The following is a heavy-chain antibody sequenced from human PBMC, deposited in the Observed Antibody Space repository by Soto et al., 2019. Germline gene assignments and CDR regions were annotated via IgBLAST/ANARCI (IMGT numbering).Heavy chain of an antibody. CDR1: GGSISSYY. CDR2: IFYSGST. Sequence: SETLSLTCTVSGGSISSYYWSWIRQPPGKGLEWIGYIFYSGSTNYNPSLKSRVTISVDTSKNQFSLKLSSVTAADTAVYYCARESRAYDSSGYYYVGYFDYWGQGTLVTVSS. D-gene: IGHD3-22*01. J-gene: IGHJ4*02. V-gene: IGHV4-59*01. CDR3: ARESRAYDSSGYYYVGYFDY.